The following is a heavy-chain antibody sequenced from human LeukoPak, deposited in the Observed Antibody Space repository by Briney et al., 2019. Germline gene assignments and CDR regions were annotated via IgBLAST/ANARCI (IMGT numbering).Heavy chain of an antibody. D-gene: IGHD3-9*01. CDR1: GFTFSSYA. V-gene: IGHV3-23*01. J-gene: IGHJ6*03. CDR2: ISGSGGST. Sequence: GGSLRLSCAASGFTFSSYAMHWVRQAPGKGLEWVSAISGSGGSTYYADSVKGRFTISRDNSKNTLYLQMNSLRAEDTAVYYCAKVAPELRYFDWLSPNYYYYYMDVWGKGTTVTISS. CDR3: AKVAPELRYFDWLSPNYYYYYMDV.